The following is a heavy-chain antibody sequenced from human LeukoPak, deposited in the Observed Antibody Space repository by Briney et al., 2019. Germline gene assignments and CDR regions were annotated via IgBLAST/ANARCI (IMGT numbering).Heavy chain of an antibody. J-gene: IGHJ4*02. V-gene: IGHV3-74*01. CDR1: GFSFSGHW. CDR2: IRPTGSTT. Sequence: GGSLRLSCTASGFSFSGHWMHWARQLPVKGLVWVSRIRPTGSTTSYADSVKGRFTVSRDNAKNTLYLQVNNLRAEDTAVYYCARGPNSNWSGLDFWGQGTLLTVSS. CDR3: ARGPNSNWSGLDF. D-gene: IGHD6-6*01.